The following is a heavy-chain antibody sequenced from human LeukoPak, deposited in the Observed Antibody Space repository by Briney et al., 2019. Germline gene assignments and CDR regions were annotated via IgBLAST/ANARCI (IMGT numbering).Heavy chain of an antibody. V-gene: IGHV3-48*01. Sequence: PGGSLRLSCAASGFTFSSYHMNGVRQAPGKGLEWLSYIHSTSGSIHYADSVKGRFTISRDNARNSLYLQMNSLRAEDTAVYYCSRVVQDVTGADYWGQGTLVIVSS. CDR2: IHSTSGSI. CDR3: SRVVQDVTGADY. CDR1: GFTFSSYH. J-gene: IGHJ4*02. D-gene: IGHD3-9*01.